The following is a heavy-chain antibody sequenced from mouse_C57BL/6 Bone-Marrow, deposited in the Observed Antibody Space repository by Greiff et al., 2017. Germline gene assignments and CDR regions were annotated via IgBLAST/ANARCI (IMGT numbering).Heavy chain of an antibody. Sequence: QVQLKQSGPELVKPGASVKISCKASGYAFSSFWMNWVKQRPGKGLEWIGRIYPGDGDTNYNGKFKGKATLTAYKSSSTAYMQLSSLTSEDSAVYFCERYGSSYYWYFDVWGTGTTVTVSS. CDR1: GYAFSSFW. J-gene: IGHJ1*03. CDR3: ERYGSSYYWYFDV. V-gene: IGHV1-82*01. CDR2: IYPGDGDT. D-gene: IGHD1-1*01.